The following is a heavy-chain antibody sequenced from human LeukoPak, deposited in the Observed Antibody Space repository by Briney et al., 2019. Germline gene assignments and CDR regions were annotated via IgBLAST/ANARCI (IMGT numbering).Heavy chain of an antibody. CDR2: ISYGGSNK. J-gene: IGHJ5*02. CDR3: AKDRRITMVRGAPWFDP. D-gene: IGHD3-10*01. V-gene: IGHV3-30*18. CDR1: GFTFSSYG. Sequence: PGRCLRLSCAASGFTFSSYGMHWVRQAPGKGLEWVAVISYGGSNKYYADSVKGRFTISRDNSKNTLYLQMNSLRAEDTAVYYCAKDRRITMVRGAPWFDPWGQGTLVTVSS.